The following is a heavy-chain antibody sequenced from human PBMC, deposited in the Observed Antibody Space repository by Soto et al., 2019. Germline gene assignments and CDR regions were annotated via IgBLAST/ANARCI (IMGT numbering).Heavy chain of an antibody. V-gene: IGHV3-15*01. CDR2: IKRKVDGGAT. CDR1: GFTFSNAW. CDR3: AAGTGTTDFDY. Sequence: EVQLVESGGGLVKPGGSLRLSCAASGFTFSNAWMSWVRQAPGKGLEWVGRIKRKVDGGATDYAAPVKGGFTISRDDSENTLYVQMNSLKTEDTAVYYCAAGTGTTDFDYWGQGTLVTVSS. D-gene: IGHD1-1*01. J-gene: IGHJ4*02.